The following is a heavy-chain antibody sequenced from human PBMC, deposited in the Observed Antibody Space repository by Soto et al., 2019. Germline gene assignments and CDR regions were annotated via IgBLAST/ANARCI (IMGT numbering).Heavy chain of an antibody. Sequence: QVQLQESGPGLVKPSQTLSLTCTVSGGSISSGDYYWSWIRQPPGKGLEWIGYIYYSGSTYYNPSRKSRVTISVDTSKNQFSLKLSSVTAADTAVYYCARERITMVRGVPWGTWFDPWGQGTLVTVSS. CDR3: ARERITMVRGVPWGTWFDP. V-gene: IGHV4-30-4*01. CDR2: IYYSGST. CDR1: GGSISSGDYY. D-gene: IGHD3-10*01. J-gene: IGHJ5*02.